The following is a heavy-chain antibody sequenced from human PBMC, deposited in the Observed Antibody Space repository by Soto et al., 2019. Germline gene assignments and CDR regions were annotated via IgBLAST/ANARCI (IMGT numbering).Heavy chain of an antibody. CDR1: GSTFTSSG. D-gene: IGHD6-6*01. CDR2: ISAYNGNT. V-gene: IGHV1-18*01. J-gene: IGHJ4*02. Sequence: ASRKVDCKASGSTFTSSGISWVRQAPGQGLEWMGWISAYNGNTNYAQKLQGRVTMTTDTSTSTAYMELSSLRSEDTAVYYCATRQLGNYWGQGTLVTVSA. CDR3: ATRQLGNY.